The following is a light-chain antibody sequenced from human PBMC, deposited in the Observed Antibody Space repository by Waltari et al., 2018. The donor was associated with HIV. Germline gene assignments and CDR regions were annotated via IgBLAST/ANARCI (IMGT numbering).Light chain of an antibody. J-gene: IGKJ5*01. CDR3: QQTYTTPHT. CDR2: DAS. Sequence: DIQMTQSPSSLSASVGDRVTITCRTSQYINTYLNWYQQTPGKAPNLLIFDASNFQDGVPSRFSGRGSGTNFTLIVSSLHAEDVGTYFCQQTYTTPHTFGQGTRLQI. CDR1: QYINTY. V-gene: IGKV1-39*01.